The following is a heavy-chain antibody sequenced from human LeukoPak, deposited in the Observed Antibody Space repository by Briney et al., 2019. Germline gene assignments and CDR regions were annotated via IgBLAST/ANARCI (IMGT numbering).Heavy chain of an antibody. D-gene: IGHD5-12*01. CDR2: IKQDGSEK. CDR3: ARAQEVATEFGY. J-gene: IGHJ4*02. Sequence: TGGSLRLSCAASGFTFSSYWMSWVRQAPGKGLEWVANIKQDGSEKYYVDSVKGRFTISRDNAKNSLYLQMSSLRAEDTAVFYCARAQEVATEFGYWGQGTLVTVSS. CDR1: GFTFSSYW. V-gene: IGHV3-7*01.